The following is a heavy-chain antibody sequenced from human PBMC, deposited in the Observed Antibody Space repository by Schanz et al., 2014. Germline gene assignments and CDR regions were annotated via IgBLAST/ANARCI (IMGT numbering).Heavy chain of an antibody. J-gene: IGHJ3*02. CDR2: IRSSSTPI. CDR3: AKGRFGELNAFDI. Sequence: EVELVESGGGLVQPGGSLRLSCTASGFTFSDYWMSWVRQAPGKGPEWVSYIRSSSTPIYYADSVKGRFTISRDNSKNTLYLQMNSLRAEDTAVYYCAKGRFGELNAFDIWGQGTMVTVSS. CDR1: GFTFSDYW. V-gene: IGHV3-23*04. D-gene: IGHD3-10*01.